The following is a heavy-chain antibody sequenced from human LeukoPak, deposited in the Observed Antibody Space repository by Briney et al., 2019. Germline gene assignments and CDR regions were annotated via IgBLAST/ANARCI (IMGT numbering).Heavy chain of an antibody. J-gene: IGHJ6*02. V-gene: IGHV3-49*03. CDR1: GFTFGDYA. CDR3: TRVHSSSWAYYYYGMDV. Sequence: GGSLRLSCTASGFTFGDYAMSWFRQAPGKGLEWVGFISSKAYGGTTEYAASVKGRFTISRDDSKSIAYLQMNSLKTEDTAVYYCTRVHSSSWAYYYYGMDVWGQGTTVTVSS. D-gene: IGHD6-13*01. CDR2: ISSKAYGGTT.